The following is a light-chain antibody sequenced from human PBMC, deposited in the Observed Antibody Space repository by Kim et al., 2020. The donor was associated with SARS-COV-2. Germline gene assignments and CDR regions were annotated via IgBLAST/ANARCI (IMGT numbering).Light chain of an antibody. CDR2: GAS. CDR1: QSVSSSY. V-gene: IGKV3-20*01. CDR3: QQYGRSPRT. Sequence: EIVLTQSPGTLSLSPGERATLSCRASQSVSSSYLSCYQQKPGQTPRLLIYGASSRATGIPDRFSGSGSGTDFTLTISRLEPEDFAVYYCQQYGRSPRTFGGGTKVDIK. J-gene: IGKJ4*01.